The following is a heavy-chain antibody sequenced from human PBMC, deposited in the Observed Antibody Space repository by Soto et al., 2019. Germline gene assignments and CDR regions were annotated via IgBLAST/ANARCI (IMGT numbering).Heavy chain of an antibody. D-gene: IGHD1-1*01. CDR2: ISGYNGQT. J-gene: IGHJ6*02. Sequence: QVQLEQSGPEVKKPGASVKVSCKASAYSFDTYGVSWVRQAPGQGLEWMGWISGYNGQTNYAQKFRGRVTLTKDTSTSTAYMELRSLRSDDTAIYYCARDGRKQLWTEGLTAMDVWGQGTTVTVSS. V-gene: IGHV1-18*04. CDR1: AYSFDTYG. CDR3: ARDGRKQLWTEGLTAMDV.